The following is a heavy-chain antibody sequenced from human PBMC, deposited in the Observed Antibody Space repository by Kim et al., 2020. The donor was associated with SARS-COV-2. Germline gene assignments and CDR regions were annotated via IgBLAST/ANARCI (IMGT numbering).Heavy chain of an antibody. Sequence: ADSGKGRFTISRDHAKNSLYLQMNSLRAEDTALYYCAKAGYSSEGNWFDPWGQGTLVTVSS. V-gene: IGHV3-9*01. J-gene: IGHJ5*02. CDR3: AKAGYSSEGNWFDP. D-gene: IGHD6-19*01.